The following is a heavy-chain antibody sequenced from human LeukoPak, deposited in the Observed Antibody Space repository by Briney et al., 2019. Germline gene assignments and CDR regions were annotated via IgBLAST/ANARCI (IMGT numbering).Heavy chain of an antibody. CDR2: LNPNSGST. Sequence: ASVKVSCKASRYTFTAYYMHWVRQAPGQGLEWMGRLNPNSGSTNYARKFQGRVTMTRDTSISTAYMELCRLIFDYTTVYTCAVFGTARITSDYYFDFWGQGTLVTVSS. J-gene: IGHJ4*02. CDR3: AVFGTARITSDYYFDF. V-gene: IGHV1-2*06. D-gene: IGHD1-14*01. CDR1: RYTFTAYY.